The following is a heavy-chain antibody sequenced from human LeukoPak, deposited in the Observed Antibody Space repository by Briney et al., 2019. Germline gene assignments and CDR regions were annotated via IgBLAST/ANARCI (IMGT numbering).Heavy chain of an antibody. Sequence: GGSLRLSCAASRFTFSSYAMSWVRQAPGKGLEWVSAISGSGGSTYYADSVKGRFTISRDNSKNTLYLQMNSLRAEDTAVYYCAKTQGIQLWLHLVYWGQGTLVTVSS. J-gene: IGHJ4*02. D-gene: IGHD5-18*01. CDR2: ISGSGGST. CDR1: RFTFSSYA. CDR3: AKTQGIQLWLHLVY. V-gene: IGHV3-23*01.